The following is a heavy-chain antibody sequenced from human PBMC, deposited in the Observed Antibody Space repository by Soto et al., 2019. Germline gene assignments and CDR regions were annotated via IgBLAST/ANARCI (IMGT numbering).Heavy chain of an antibody. V-gene: IGHV5-10-1*01. CDR1: GYSFAGYW. Sequence: GEPLKISCKGSGYSFAGYWITWVRQKPGKGLEWMGRIDPSDSQTYYSPSFRGHVTISVTKSITTVFLQWSSLRDSDTAMYYCARQIYDSDTGPNFQYYFDSWGQGTPVTVS. J-gene: IGHJ4*02. CDR2: IDPSDSQT. CDR3: ARQIYDSDTGPNFQYYFDS. D-gene: IGHD3-22*01.